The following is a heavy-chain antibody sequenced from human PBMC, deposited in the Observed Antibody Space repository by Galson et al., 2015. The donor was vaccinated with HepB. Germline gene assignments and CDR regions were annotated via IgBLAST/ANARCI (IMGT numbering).Heavy chain of an antibody. Sequence: SVTVSCKASGYTFTGYYMHWVRQAPGQGLEWMGWINPNSGGTNYAQKFQGRVTMTRDTSISTAYMELSRLRSDDTAVYYCARDMRKAYGMDVWGQGTTVTVSS. CDR2: INPNSGGT. J-gene: IGHJ6*02. V-gene: IGHV1-2*02. CDR3: ARDMRKAYGMDV. CDR1: GYTFTGYY. D-gene: IGHD2-2*01.